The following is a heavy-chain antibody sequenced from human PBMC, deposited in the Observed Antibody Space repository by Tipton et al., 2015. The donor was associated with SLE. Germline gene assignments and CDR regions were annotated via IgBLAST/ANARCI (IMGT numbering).Heavy chain of an antibody. Sequence: LRLSCTVSGGSINSGGHYWNWIRQPAGKGLEWVGRVYSSGSTNYNPSLKSRVTISVDTSKNQVSLKLSSVTAADTAVYYCTRKSTTSDLWGRGALVTVSS. V-gene: IGHV4-61*02. CDR2: VYSSGST. CDR1: GGSINSGGHY. D-gene: IGHD2/OR15-2a*01. CDR3: TRKSTTSDL. J-gene: IGHJ2*01.